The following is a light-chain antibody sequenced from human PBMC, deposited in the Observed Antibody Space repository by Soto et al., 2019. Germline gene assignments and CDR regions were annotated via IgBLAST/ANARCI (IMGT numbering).Light chain of an antibody. CDR3: QQYASSVVYT. Sequence: IVLTQSPGTLYLSPGETATLSCRASQSLTTRYLAWYQQKPGQAPRLLIYGASNRATGTPDRFSGSGSGTDFTLPISSLEPEDFAVYFCQQYASSVVYTFGQGTKLEIK. CDR2: GAS. V-gene: IGKV3-20*01. J-gene: IGKJ2*01. CDR1: QSLTTRY.